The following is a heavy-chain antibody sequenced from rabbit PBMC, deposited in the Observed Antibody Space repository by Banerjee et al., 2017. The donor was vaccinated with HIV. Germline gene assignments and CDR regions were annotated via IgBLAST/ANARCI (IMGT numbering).Heavy chain of an antibody. D-gene: IGHD3-1*01. J-gene: IGHJ4*01. CDR2: ISSSTGSA. Sequence: QEQLEESGGDLVKPEGSLTLTCTASGFSFSSGYWMCWVRQAPGKGLEWIGCISSSTGSAYYASWAKGRFTISKTPSTVDLKMTSLTVAETAPYFCARGGNGWGPGTLVTVS. V-gene: IGHV1S45*01. CDR3: ARGGNG. CDR1: GFSFSSGYW.